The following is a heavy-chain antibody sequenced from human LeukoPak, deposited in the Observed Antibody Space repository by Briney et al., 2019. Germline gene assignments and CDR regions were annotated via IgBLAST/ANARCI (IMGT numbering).Heavy chain of an antibody. CDR2: ISGSGGTI. J-gene: IGHJ6*02. CDR1: GFTFSNYY. Sequence: PGGSLRLSCAASGFTFSNYYMSWVRQAPGKGLEWVSYISGSGGTIYYADSVKGRFTISRDNAKNSLYLQMNSLRAEDTAVYYCARDNEGMATTIYYYYYGMDVWGQGTPVTVSS. V-gene: IGHV3-11*01. D-gene: IGHD5-12*01. CDR3: ARDNEGMATTIYYYYYGMDV.